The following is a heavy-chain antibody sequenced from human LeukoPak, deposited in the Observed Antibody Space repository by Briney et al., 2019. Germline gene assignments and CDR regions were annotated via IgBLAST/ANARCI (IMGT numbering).Heavy chain of an antibody. CDR1: GASINGYY. V-gene: IGHV4-59*08. J-gene: IGHJ5*02. D-gene: IGHD4-23*01. CDR2: IYSSGRT. CDR3: ARHMNGGTYPLDP. Sequence: SETLSLTCTVSGASINGYYWSWMRQPPGKGLEWIAHIYSSGRTTYNPSLKSRVTISLDTTKNQCSLKLTSVTAADTAMYYCARHMNGGTYPLDPWGQGTLLTVSS.